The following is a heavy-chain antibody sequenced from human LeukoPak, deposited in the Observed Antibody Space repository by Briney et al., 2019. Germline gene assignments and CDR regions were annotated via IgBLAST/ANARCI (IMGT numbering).Heavy chain of an antibody. CDR2: IYTSGST. CDR3: AGGPLENYYYYYMDV. V-gene: IGHV4-4*07. CDR1: GGSISSYY. Sequence: SDTLSLTCTVSGGSISSYYWSWIRQPAGKGLEWIGRIYTSGSTNYNPSLKSRVTMSVDASKNQFSLKLSSVTAADTAVYYCAGGPLENYYYYYMDVWGKGTTVTVSS. J-gene: IGHJ6*03. D-gene: IGHD5-24*01.